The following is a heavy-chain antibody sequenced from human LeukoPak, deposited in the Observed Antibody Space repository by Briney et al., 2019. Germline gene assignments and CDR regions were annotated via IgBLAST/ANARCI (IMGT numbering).Heavy chain of an antibody. CDR3: VKNWGSLDY. CDR2: IKQDGSEK. CDR1: GFTFDSNP. J-gene: IGHJ4*02. V-gene: IGHV3-7*01. D-gene: IGHD7-27*01. Sequence: GGPLRLSCAASGFTFDSNPMSWVRQAPGKGLEWVANIKQDGSEKYYVDSVKGRFTISRDNAKNSLYLQMNSLRAEDTAVYYCVKNWGSLDYWGPGTLVTVSS.